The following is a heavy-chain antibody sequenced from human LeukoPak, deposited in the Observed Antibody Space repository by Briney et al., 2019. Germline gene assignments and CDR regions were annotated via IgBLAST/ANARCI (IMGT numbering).Heavy chain of an antibody. J-gene: IGHJ5*02. CDR2: INPNSGGT. V-gene: IGHV1-2*02. CDR3: ARGLSISSDGWFDP. D-gene: IGHD6-6*01. CDR1: GYTFTGYY. Sequence: ASVRVSCKASGYTFTGYYMHWVRQAPGQGLEWMGWINPNSGGTNYAQKFQGRVTMTRDTSISTAYMELSRLRSDDTAVYYCARGLSISSDGWFDPWGQGTLVTVSS.